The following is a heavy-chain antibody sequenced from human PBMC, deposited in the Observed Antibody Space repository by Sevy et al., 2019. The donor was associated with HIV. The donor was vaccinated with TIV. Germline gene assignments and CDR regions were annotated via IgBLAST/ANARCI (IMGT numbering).Heavy chain of an antibody. V-gene: IGHV3-23*01. CDR3: ANRRVQSGLSCGSANYGWDV. CDR1: GFSFSNYA. Sequence: GGCLRLSCAASGFSFSNYAMSWVRQAPGKGLEWVSTLIGGGSRTYYADSVTGRFTISRDNSRNTLYLQMNSLRAEDTAVYYRANRRVQSGLSCGSANYGWDVCGQGTMVTVSS. J-gene: IGHJ6*02. CDR2: LIGGGSRT. D-gene: IGHD2-15*01.